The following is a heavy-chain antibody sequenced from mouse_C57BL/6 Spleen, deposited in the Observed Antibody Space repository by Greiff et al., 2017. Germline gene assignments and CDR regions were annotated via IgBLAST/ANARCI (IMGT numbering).Heavy chain of an antibody. CDR3: ARGILRGAMDY. J-gene: IGHJ4*01. CDR1: GYTFTSYW. V-gene: IGHV1-69*01. CDR2: IDPSDSYT. D-gene: IGHD1-1*01. Sequence: QVQLQQPGAELVMPGASVKLSCKASGYTFTSYWMHWVKQRPGQGLEWIGEIDPSDSYTSYNQKFKGKSTLTVDKSSSTAYMQLSSLTSEDSAVYYCARGILRGAMDYWGQGTSVTVSS.